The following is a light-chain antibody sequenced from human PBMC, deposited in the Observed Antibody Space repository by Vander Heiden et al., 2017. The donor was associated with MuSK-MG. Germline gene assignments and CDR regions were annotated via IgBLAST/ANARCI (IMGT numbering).Light chain of an antibody. J-gene: IGLJ1*01. Sequence: QSVLTQPALVAGSPEQSIIISCSGTLRNIGGYDAVSWYQQSPAKAPKLIIYDVSNRPSGVSDRFSGSKSGNTASLTISGLHVDDEADYYCASYTTTSALSVFGSGTQFTVL. CDR2: DVS. CDR1: LRNIGGYDA. V-gene: IGLV2-14*01. CDR3: ASYTTTSALSV.